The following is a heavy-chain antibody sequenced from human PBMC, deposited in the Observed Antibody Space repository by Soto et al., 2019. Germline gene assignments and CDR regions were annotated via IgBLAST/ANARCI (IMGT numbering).Heavy chain of an antibody. CDR2: IYHTGST. CDR3: ARGRESGWGSYACDY. D-gene: IGHD3-16*01. CDR1: GGSISNFY. J-gene: IGHJ4*02. Sequence: QVELKETGTGLVKTSETLSLTCTVSGGSISNFYWSRIRQPPGKGLEWIAHIYHTGSTNYNPSLMNRVTISGVTPRTQCSLKLGSVTVADTLVYYCARGRESGWGSYACDYWGQGTLITVSS. V-gene: IGHV4-59*01.